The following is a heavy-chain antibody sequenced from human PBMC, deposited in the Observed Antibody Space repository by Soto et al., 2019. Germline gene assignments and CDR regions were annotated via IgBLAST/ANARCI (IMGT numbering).Heavy chain of an antibody. Sequence: QVQLVQSGAEVKKPGSSVKVSCKASGGTFSSYAISWVRQAPGQGLEWMGGIIPIFGTANYAQKFQGRVTITADESTSTADMELSSLRSEDTAVYYCARGGVAARPGAYYGMDVWGQGTTVTVSS. CDR1: GGTFSSYA. CDR2: IIPIFGTA. V-gene: IGHV1-69*01. D-gene: IGHD6-6*01. J-gene: IGHJ6*02. CDR3: ARGGVAARPGAYYGMDV.